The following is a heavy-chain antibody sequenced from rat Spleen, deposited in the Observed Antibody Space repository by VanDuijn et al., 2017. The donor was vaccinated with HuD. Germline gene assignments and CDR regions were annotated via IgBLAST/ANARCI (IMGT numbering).Heavy chain of an antibody. CDR3: TRSHPGVMDA. J-gene: IGHJ4*01. D-gene: IGHD3-2*01. CDR2: MWNNGNT. Sequence: EVQLKESGPGLVQPSQTLSLTCTVSGFSLTDYSVHWVRQPPGKGLEWMGVMWNNGNTAYNSALKSRLSISRDTSKSQVFLKMNSLQTEDTAIYFCTRSHPGVMDAWGQGASVTVSS. V-gene: IGHV2S63*01. CDR1: GFSLTDYS.